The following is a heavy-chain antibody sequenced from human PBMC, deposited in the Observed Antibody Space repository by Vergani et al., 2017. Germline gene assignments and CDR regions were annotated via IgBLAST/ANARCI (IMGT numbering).Heavy chain of an antibody. J-gene: IGHJ4*02. CDR3: AKDRPRDWETPLFLFDY. CDR2: ISASGGST. CDR1: GFTFTSYG. V-gene: IGHV3-23*01. Sequence: EVQLLESGGGLVQPGESLRLSCTVSGFTFTSYGISWVRQAPGKGLEWVSGISASGGSTYYTDSVKGRFIISRDISKNTLYLQMSSLRADDTAVYYCAKDRPRDWETPLFLFDYWAQGTLVAVSS. D-gene: IGHD1-26*01.